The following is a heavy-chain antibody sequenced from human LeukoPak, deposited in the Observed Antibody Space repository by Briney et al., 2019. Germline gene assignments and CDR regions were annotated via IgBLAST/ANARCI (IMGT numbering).Heavy chain of an antibody. CDR1: GGTFNNSA. CDR2: IMPLFGTA. J-gene: IGHJ5*02. Sequence: GSSVKVSCKTSGGTFNNSAISWVRQAPGQGLEWLGGIMPLFGTAGYAQKFQGRVTITKDESTRTVYLELTSLTSDDTAVYYCARDVHGDYGSGWFDPWGQGTLVSGSS. CDR3: ARDVHGDYGSGWFDP. D-gene: IGHD4-17*01. V-gene: IGHV1-69*05.